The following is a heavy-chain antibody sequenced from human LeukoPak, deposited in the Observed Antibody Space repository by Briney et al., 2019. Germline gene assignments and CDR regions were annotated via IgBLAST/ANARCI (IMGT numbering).Heavy chain of an antibody. D-gene: IGHD3-9*01. V-gene: IGHV3-23*01. CDR3: AKSHTKPEYDILTGYYFATIDY. J-gene: IGHJ4*02. CDR1: GFTFSSYA. Sequence: GGSLRLSCAASGFTFSSYAMSWVRQAPGKGLEWVSAISGSGGSTYYADSVKGRFTISRDNSKNTLYLQMNSLRAEDTAVYYCAKSHTKPEYDILTGYYFATIDYWGQGTLVTVSS. CDR2: ISGSGGST.